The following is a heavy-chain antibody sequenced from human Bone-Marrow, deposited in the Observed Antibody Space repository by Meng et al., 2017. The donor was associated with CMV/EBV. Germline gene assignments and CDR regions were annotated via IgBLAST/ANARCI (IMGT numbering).Heavy chain of an antibody. CDR1: GYTFTDYY. D-gene: IGHD6-6*01. J-gene: IGHJ6*02. Sequence: ASVKVSCKASGYTFTDYYMHWVRQAPGQGLEWMGIINPSGDNTNYAQNYQGRVTITRDTSTSTVYMELSSLRSEDTAVYYCARDQSSSSGYYYGMDVWGQGTTVTVSS. CDR3: ARDQSSSSGYYYGMDV. V-gene: IGHV1-46*01. CDR2: INPSGDNT.